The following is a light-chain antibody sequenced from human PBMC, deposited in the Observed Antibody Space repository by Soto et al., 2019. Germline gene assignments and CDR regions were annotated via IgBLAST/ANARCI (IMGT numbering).Light chain of an antibody. CDR1: QDISNY. J-gene: IGKJ4*01. CDR2: DAS. V-gene: IGKV1-33*01. CDR3: LQFHNLPT. Sequence: DIQMTQSQSSLSASVVDRVTITCQASQDISNYLNWYQHKPGKAPKILIYDASTLETRVPSRFSGSGSGTDFTFTISSLQPEDIATYYCLQFHNLPTFGGGTKVDIK.